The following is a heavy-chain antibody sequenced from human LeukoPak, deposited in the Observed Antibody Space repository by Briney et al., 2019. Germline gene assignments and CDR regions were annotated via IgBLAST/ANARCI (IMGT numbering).Heavy chain of an antibody. CDR2: IYYSGST. CDR1: GGSISSGGYY. V-gene: IGHV4-39*07. CDR3: ARDNYYGSGSYS. Sequence: SETLSLTCTVSGGSISSGGYYWVWLRQPPGKGLEWIGSIYYSGSTYYNPSLKSRVTISVDTSKNQFSLRLSSVTAADTAVYYCARDNYYGSGSYSWGQGTLVTVSS. J-gene: IGHJ5*02. D-gene: IGHD3-10*01.